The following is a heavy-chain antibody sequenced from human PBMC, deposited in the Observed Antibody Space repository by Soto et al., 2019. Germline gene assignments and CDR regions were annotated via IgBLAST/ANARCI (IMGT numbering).Heavy chain of an antibody. CDR2: IRSKANNYAT. J-gene: IGHJ4*02. D-gene: IGHD3-3*01. CDR1: GFTFSGAV. CDR3: TSGSGFAY. V-gene: IGHV3-73*02. Sequence: EMQLVESGGGSVQPGGSLKLSCAASGFTFSGAVVYWVRKDSGKGLEWVGRIRSKANNYATDYTASVKGRFAISRDDAQNTAHLQMNSLKIEDTAVYYCTSGSGFAYWGQGTLVTVSS.